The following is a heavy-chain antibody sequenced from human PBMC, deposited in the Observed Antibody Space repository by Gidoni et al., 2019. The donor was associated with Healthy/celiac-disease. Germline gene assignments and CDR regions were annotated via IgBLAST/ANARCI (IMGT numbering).Heavy chain of an antibody. CDR1: GFTFSSYA. V-gene: IGHV3-23*01. D-gene: IGHD3-3*01. Sequence: EVQLLESGGGLVQPGGSLRLSCAASGFTFSSYAMSWVRQAPGKGLEWVSAISGSGGSTYYADSVKGRFTISRDNSKNTLYLQMNSLRAEDTAVYYCAKDQKIRFLESYYYGMDVWGQGTTVTVSS. CDR2: ISGSGGST. J-gene: IGHJ6*02. CDR3: AKDQKIRFLESYYYGMDV.